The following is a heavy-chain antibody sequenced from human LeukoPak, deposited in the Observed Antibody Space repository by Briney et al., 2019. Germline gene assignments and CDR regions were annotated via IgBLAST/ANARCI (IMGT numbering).Heavy chain of an antibody. D-gene: IGHD4-11*01. CDR2: IYYSGST. CDR3: ARDNSNYGAFDY. V-gene: IGHV4-59*01. J-gene: IGHJ4*02. CDR1: GGSISSYY. Sequence: SETLSFTCTVSGGSISSYYWSWIRQPPGKGLEWIGYIYYSGSTNYNPSLKSRVTISVDTSKNQFSLKLSSVTTADTAVYYCARDNSNYGAFDYWGQGTLVTVSS.